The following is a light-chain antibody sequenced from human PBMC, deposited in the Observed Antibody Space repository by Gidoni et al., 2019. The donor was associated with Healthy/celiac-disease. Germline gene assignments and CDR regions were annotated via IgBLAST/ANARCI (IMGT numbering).Light chain of an antibody. Sequence: DIQMTQSPSSLSASVGDRINITCRASQSITSYLNWDQQKPGKAPKLLIYAASSLQSGVPSRFSGSGSGTDFTLTISSLQPEDFATYYCQQSYSTPPSFGQGTRLEIK. CDR2: AAS. J-gene: IGKJ5*01. CDR3: QQSYSTPPS. V-gene: IGKV1-39*01. CDR1: QSITSY.